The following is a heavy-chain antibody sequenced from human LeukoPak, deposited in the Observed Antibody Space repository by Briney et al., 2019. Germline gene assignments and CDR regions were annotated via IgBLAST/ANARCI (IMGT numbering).Heavy chain of an antibody. Sequence: GSLRLSCAAYGFTFNTYGMNWVRQAPGKGLEWVAVIWYDGSIKYYPDSVKGRFTISRDNAKNSLYLQMNSLRAEDTAVYYCARIDYGDYHFDYWGQGTLVTVSS. V-gene: IGHV3-33*03. CDR1: GFTFNTYG. J-gene: IGHJ4*02. CDR3: ARIDYGDYHFDY. D-gene: IGHD4-17*01. CDR2: IWYDGSIK.